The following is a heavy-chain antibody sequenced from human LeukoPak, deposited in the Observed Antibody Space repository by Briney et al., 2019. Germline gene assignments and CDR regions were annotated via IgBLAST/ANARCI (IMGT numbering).Heavy chain of an antibody. Sequence: PGCALPLSCPASGFTFSHLGIHWLRQAPRNAREGAAVISYDVSNIYYADSVRCRFTISRDSPQNTLYLQMNGLPTEDTALYYCAKPLRAADYGNYGIDYWGQGTLVTVSS. V-gene: IGHV3-30*18. CDR3: AKPLRAADYGNYGIDY. CDR1: GFTFSHLG. CDR2: ISYDVSNI. J-gene: IGHJ4*02. D-gene: IGHD4-11*01.